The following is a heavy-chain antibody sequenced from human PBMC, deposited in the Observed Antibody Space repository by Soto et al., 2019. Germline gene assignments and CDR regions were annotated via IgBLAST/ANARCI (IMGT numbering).Heavy chain of an antibody. J-gene: IGHJ4*02. D-gene: IGHD3-22*01. CDR1: GGSINSGGYY. V-gene: IGHV4-31*03. CDR3: ARSYYNSYVFGY. CDR2: IFYTGTT. Sequence: SETLSLPCTVSGGSINSGGYYWRWIRQHPGKGLEWIGNIFYTGTTSYNPSLKSRVTVSVDTSKNQFSLKLSSVTAADTAVYYCARSYYNSYVFGYWGQGALVTV.